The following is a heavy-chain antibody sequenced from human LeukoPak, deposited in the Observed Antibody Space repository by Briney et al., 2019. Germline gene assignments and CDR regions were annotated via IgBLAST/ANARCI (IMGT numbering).Heavy chain of an antibody. D-gene: IGHD3-10*01. CDR3: ATPRYSGSYYAFDI. J-gene: IGHJ3*02. CDR2: IYPGDSDT. Sequence: GESLKISCKGSGCSFTSYWIGWVRQMPAKGLEWMGVIYPGDSDTRYSPSFQGQVTISADKSISTAYLQWSSLKASDTAMYYCATPRYSGSYYAFDIWGQGTMVTVSS. V-gene: IGHV5-51*01. CDR1: GCSFTSYW.